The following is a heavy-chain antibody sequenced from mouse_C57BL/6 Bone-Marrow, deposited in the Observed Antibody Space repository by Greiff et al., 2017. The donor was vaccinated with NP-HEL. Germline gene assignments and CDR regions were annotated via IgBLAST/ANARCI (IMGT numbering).Heavy chain of an antibody. D-gene: IGHD1-1*01. Sequence: QVQLQQPGAELVMPGASVKLSCKASGYTFTSYWMHWVKQRPGQGLEWIGGIDPSDSYTNYNQKFKGKSTLTVDKSSSTAYMQLSSLTSEDSAVYYCARWTYYGSSYEVAWFAYWGQGTLVTVSA. CDR2: IDPSDSYT. V-gene: IGHV1-69*01. CDR1: GYTFTSYW. CDR3: ARWTYYGSSYEVAWFAY. J-gene: IGHJ3*01.